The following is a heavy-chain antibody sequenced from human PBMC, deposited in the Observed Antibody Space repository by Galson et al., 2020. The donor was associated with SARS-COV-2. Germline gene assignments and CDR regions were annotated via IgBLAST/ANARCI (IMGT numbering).Heavy chain of an antibody. CDR1: GVTFSNYA. D-gene: IGHD6-13*01. J-gene: IGHJ2*01. CDR2: ISASGANT. CDR3: AKDRAAASYWFFDL. V-gene: IGHV3-23*01. Sequence: GGSLRLSCAASGVTFSNYAMSWVRQAPGKGLEWVSVISASGANTYYADSVKGRFTISRDNSKDTLYLQLNSLRAEDTALYYCAKDRAAASYWFFDLWGRGTPVTVSS.